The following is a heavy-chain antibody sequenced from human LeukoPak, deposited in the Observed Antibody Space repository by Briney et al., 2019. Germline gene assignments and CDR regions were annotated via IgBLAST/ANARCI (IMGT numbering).Heavy chain of an antibody. CDR2: INHSGST. CDR3: ARPADDSSDAFDI. V-gene: IGHV4-34*01. J-gene: IGHJ3*02. CDR1: GGSFSGYY. D-gene: IGHD3-22*01. Sequence: SETLSLTCAVYGGSFSGYYWSWIRQPPGKGLEWIGEINHSGSTNYNPSLKSRVTISVDTSKNQFSLKLSSVTAADTAVYYCARPADDSSDAFDIWGQGTMVTVSS.